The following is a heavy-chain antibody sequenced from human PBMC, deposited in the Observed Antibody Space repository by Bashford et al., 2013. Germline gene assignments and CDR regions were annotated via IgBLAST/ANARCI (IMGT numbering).Heavy chain of an antibody. Sequence: ASVKVSCKASGYTFTSYGISWVRQAPGQGLEWMGWISAYNGNTNYAQKLQGRVTMTTDTSTSTAYMELRSLRSDDTAVYYCARVPSTRDVPYGGNFNWFDPWGQGTLVTVSS. V-gene: IGHV1-18*01. J-gene: IGHJ5*02. CDR1: GYTFTSYG. CDR2: ISAYNGNT. CDR3: ARVPSTRDVPYGGNFNWFDP. D-gene: IGHD4-23*01.